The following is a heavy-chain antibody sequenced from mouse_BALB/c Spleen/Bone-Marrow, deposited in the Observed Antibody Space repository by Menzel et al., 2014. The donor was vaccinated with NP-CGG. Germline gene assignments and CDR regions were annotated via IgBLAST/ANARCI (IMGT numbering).Heavy chain of an antibody. CDR1: GFSLTSYG. CDR2: IWSDGST. CDR3: ARRGSFYAMDY. V-gene: IGHV2-6-1*01. J-gene: IGHJ4*01. Sequence: VKLMESGPGLVAPSQSLSITCTISGFSLTSYGVHWVRQPPGKGLEWLVVIWSDGSTTYNSALKSRLSISRDNSKSQVFLKMNSLQTDDTAMYYRARRGSFYAMDYWGQGTSVTVSS.